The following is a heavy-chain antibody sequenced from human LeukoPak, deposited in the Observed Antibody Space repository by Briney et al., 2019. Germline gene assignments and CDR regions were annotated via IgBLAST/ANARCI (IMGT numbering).Heavy chain of an antibody. V-gene: IGHV3-23*01. Sequence: PGGSLRLSCAASGFTFSSSAMSWVRQVPGEGLEWVSGISASGGSTSYADSVRGRFTISRDNSKNTLYVQMNSLRDEDTAVYYCAKDVGKWESLHFFDYWGQGTLVTVSS. CDR3: AKDVGKWESLHFFDY. CDR2: ISASGGST. CDR1: GFTFSSSA. J-gene: IGHJ4*02. D-gene: IGHD1-26*01.